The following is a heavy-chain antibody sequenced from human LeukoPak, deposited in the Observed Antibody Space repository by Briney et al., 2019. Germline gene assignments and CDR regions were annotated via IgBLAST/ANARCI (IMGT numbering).Heavy chain of an antibody. V-gene: IGHV1-2*02. J-gene: IGHJ4*02. CDR1: GYTFTGYY. Sequence: ASVKVSCKASGYTFTGYYMHWVRQAPGQGLEWMGWISPYSGRTNYAQKFQGRVTMTRDTSISTAYMELSRLRSDDTAVYYCAREMNSGYDERGLEYWGQGTLVTVSS. CDR2: ISPYSGRT. CDR3: AREMNSGYDERGLEY. D-gene: IGHD5-12*01.